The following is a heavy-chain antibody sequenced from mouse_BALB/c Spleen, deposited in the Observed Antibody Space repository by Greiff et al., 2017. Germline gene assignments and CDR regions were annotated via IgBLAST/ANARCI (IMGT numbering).Heavy chain of an antibody. CDR2: IDPANGNT. V-gene: IGHV14-3*02. D-gene: IGHD1-1*01. Sequence: VQLQQSGAELVKPGASVKLSCTASGFNIKDTYMHWVKQRPEQGLEWIGRIDPANGNTKYDPKFQGKATITADTSSNTAYLQLSSLTSEDTAVYYCARVDYYGSSSFAYWGQGTLVTVSA. J-gene: IGHJ3*01. CDR3: ARVDYYGSSSFAY. CDR1: GFNIKDTY.